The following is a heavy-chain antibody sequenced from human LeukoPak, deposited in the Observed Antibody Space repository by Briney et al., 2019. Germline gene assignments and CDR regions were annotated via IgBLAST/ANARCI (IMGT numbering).Heavy chain of an antibody. D-gene: IGHD4-11*01. V-gene: IGHV4-61*02. Sequence: SETLSLTCTVSGGSISSSSYYWSWIRQPAGKGLEWIGRFDTDGTTNSNPSLKSRVTLSMDMSRNQFSLKLTSVTAADTAVYYCAREVTTITHIYYYIDVWGKGTAVTVSS. CDR2: FDTDGTT. J-gene: IGHJ6*03. CDR1: GGSISSSSYY. CDR3: AREVTTITHIYYYIDV.